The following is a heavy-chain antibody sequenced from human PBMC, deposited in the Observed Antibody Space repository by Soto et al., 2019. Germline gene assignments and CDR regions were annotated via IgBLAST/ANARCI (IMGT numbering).Heavy chain of an antibody. J-gene: IGHJ6*02. D-gene: IGHD3-3*01. CDR3: ARWATPGVESVGLDV. Sequence: PGGSLRLSCAAPGFTFSSYSMHWVRQAPGKGLEWVAVISYDGSNKYYADSVKGRFTISRDNSKSTLYLQMDGLRAEDTAVYYCARWATPGVESVGLDVWGQGTTVTVSS. CDR1: GFTFSSYS. V-gene: IGHV3-30-3*01. CDR2: ISYDGSNK.